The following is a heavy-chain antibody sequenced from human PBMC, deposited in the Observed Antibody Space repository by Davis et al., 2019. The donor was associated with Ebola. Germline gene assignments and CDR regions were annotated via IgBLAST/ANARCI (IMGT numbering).Heavy chain of an antibody. CDR1: GFTFSRYG. CDR2: ISGSGGST. CDR3: AKSMASGSSPVWVVSMDV. Sequence: GGSLRLSCAASGFTFSRYGMHWVRQAPGKGLEWVSGISGSGGSTYYADSVKGRFTISRDTSKNTLYLQMNSLRAEDTAVYNCAKSMASGSSPVWVVSMDVWGKGTTVTVSS. D-gene: IGHD3-10*01. J-gene: IGHJ6*04. V-gene: IGHV3-23*01.